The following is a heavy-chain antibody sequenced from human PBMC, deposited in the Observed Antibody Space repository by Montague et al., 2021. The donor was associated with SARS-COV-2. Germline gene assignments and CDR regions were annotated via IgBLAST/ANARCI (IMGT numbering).Heavy chain of an antibody. J-gene: IGHJ6*03. CDR2: IYHSGST. CDR3: RVVPAGIPKGPNFYYMDV. D-gene: IGHD2-2*02. Sequence: SETRSLTCAVYGGSFSGYSWSWIRQPPGKGLEWIGQIYHSGSTNYNPSLKSQVTISVDTSKNQFSLKLSSVTAADTALYYCRVVPAGIPKGPNFYYMDVWGKGITVTVSS. V-gene: IGHV4-34*01. CDR1: GGSFSGYS.